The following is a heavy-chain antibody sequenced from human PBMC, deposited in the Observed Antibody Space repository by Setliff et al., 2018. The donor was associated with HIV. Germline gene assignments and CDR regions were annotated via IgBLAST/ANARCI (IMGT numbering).Heavy chain of an antibody. D-gene: IGHD6-19*01. CDR1: GGSFSGYY. CDR2: INHSGST. J-gene: IGHJ6*02. V-gene: IGHV4-34*01. Sequence: NPSETLSLTCAVYGGSFSGYYWSWIRQPPGKGLEWVGEINHSGSTNYNPSLKSRVTISVDTSKNQFSLKLSSVTTADTAVYYCARGQWLYYGMDVWGQGTTVTVSS. CDR3: ARGQWLYYGMDV.